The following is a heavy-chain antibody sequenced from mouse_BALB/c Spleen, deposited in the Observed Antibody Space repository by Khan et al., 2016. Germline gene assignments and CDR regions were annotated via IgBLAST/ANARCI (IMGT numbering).Heavy chain of an antibody. Sequence: VQLQESGPELVKPGASVKLSCTASGFTITDTYMHWVKQRPEQGLEWIGSIDPANGNTKYNPKFQGKATITADTSSNTAYLQLSSLTSEDTAVYYYAFIVRFDYWGQGTALTVSS. CDR2: IDPANGNT. J-gene: IGHJ2*01. CDR3: AFIVRFDY. CDR1: GFTITDTY. V-gene: IGHV14-3*02. D-gene: IGHD1-1*01.